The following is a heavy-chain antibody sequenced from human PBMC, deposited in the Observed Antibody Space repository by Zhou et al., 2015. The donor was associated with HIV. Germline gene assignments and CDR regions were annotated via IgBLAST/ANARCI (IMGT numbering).Heavy chain of an antibody. D-gene: IGHD2-2*01. CDR1: GYTFTSYY. Sequence: QVQLVQSGAEVRKPGASVKISCKASGYTFTSYYLHWVRQAPGQGLEWMGMINPSGGTTIYAQSFQGRVTMTRDTSTSTVYMELRSLRSEDTAIYYCAKEQPCTSITCLSPLFDCWGQGTLVTVSS. V-gene: IGHV1-46*01. CDR2: INPSGGTT. J-gene: IGHJ4*02. CDR3: AKEQPCTSITCLSPLFDC.